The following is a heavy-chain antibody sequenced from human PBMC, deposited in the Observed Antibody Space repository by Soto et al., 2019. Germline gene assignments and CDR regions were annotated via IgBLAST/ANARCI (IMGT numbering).Heavy chain of an antibody. CDR2: IKQDGSEK. D-gene: IGHD5-12*01. CDR3: AKSPRDGYNYFVY. Sequence: GGSLRLSCAASGFTFSSYWMSWVRQAPGKGLEWVANIKQDGSEKYYVDSVKGRFTISRDNSKNTLYLQMNSLKAEDTAVYYCAKSPRDGYNYFVYWGQGTLVTVSS. CDR1: GFTFSSYW. J-gene: IGHJ4*02. V-gene: IGHV3-7*03.